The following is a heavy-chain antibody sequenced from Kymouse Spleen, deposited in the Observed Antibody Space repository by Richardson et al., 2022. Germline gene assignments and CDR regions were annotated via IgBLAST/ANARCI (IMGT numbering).Heavy chain of an antibody. CDR2: IYSCGST. CDR1: GFTVSSNY. V-gene: IGHV3-66*03. Sequence: EVQLVESGGGLIQPGGSLRLSCAASGFTVSSNYMSWVRQAPGKGLEWVSVIYSCGSTYYADSVKGRFTISRDNSKNTLYLQMNSLRAEDTAVYYCARDLELRTVLLLRYGRLGPRDHGHRLL. J-gene: IGHJ6*02. D-gene: IGHD1-7*01. CDR3: ARDLELRTVLLLRYGR.